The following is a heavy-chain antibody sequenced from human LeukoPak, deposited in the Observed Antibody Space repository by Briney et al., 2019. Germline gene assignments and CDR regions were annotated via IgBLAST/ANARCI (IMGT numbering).Heavy chain of an antibody. CDR3: ARETPRLRYFERTFDY. D-gene: IGHD3-9*01. CDR1: GVSISSYY. CDR2: IYYSGST. Sequence: PSETLPLTCTVSGVSISSYYWGWIRQPPGKGLEWIGSIYYSGSTYYNPSLKSRVTISVDTSKNQFSLKLSSVTAADTAVYYCARETPRLRYFERTFDYWGQGTLVTVSS. J-gene: IGHJ4*02. V-gene: IGHV4-39*07.